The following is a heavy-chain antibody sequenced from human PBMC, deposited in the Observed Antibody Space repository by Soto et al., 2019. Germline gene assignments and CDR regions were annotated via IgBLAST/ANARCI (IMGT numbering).Heavy chain of an antibody. Sequence: SETLSLTCTVSGGSISSSSYYWGWIRQPPGKGLEWIGSIYYSGSTYYNPSLKSRVTISVDTSKNQFSLKLSSVTAADTAVYYCARLDYYDSSGYYFDYWGQGTLVTVSS. D-gene: IGHD3-22*01. CDR2: IYYSGST. V-gene: IGHV4-39*01. J-gene: IGHJ4*02. CDR1: GGSISSSSYY. CDR3: ARLDYYDSSGYYFDY.